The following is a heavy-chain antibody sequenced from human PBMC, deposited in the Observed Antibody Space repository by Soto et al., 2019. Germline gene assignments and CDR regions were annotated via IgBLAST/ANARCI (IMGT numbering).Heavy chain of an antibody. V-gene: IGHV2-5*01. CDR3: AHSGYYYDSSGYYLGDNWFDP. J-gene: IGHJ5*02. CDR2: IYWNDDK. Sequence: QITLKESGPTLVKPTQTLTLTCTFSGFSLSTSGVGVGWIRQPPGKALEWLALIYWNDDKRYSPSLKSRLTITKDTSKYQVVLTMTNMDPVDTATYYCAHSGYYYDSSGYYLGDNWFDPWGQGTLVTVSS. CDR1: GFSLSTSGVG. D-gene: IGHD3-22*01.